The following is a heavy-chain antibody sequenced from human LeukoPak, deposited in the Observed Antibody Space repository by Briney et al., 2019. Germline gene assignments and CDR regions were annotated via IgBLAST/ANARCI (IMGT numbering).Heavy chain of an antibody. CDR3: AREGLVRDIDY. Sequence: ASVKVSCKASGYTFTSYYMHWVRRAPGQGLEWMGIINPSGGSTSYAQKFQGRVTMTRDTSTSTVYMELSSLRSEDTAVYYCAREGLVRDIDYWGQGTLVTVSS. D-gene: IGHD6-19*01. CDR1: GYTFTSYY. V-gene: IGHV1-46*01. J-gene: IGHJ4*02. CDR2: INPSGGST.